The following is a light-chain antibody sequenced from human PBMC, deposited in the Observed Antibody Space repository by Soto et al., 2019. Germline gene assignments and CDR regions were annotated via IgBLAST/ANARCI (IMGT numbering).Light chain of an antibody. V-gene: IGKV3-15*01. CDR3: QQYNTWPPYT. CDR2: GAS. Sequence: EIVLTQSPGTLSLSPGERATLSCRASQSVSSNFLAWYQQKPGQAPRLVIYGASIRATGIPARFSGSGSETDFTLTISSLQSEDFAVYFCQQYNTWPPYTFGQGTKVDIK. CDR1: QSVSSN. J-gene: IGKJ2*01.